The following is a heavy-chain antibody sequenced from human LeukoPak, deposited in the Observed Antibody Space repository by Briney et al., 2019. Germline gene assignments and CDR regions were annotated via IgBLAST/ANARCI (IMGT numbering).Heavy chain of an antibody. J-gene: IGHJ6*04. CDR3: AELGITMIGGV. V-gene: IGHV3-48*03. CDR2: ISSSGSTI. Sequence: GWSLRLSCAASGFTFSSYEMNWVRQAPGKVLELVSYISSSGSTIYYADSVKGRFTISRDNAKNSLYLQMNSLRAEDTAVYYCAELGITMIGGVWGKGTTVTISS. CDR1: GFTFSSYE. D-gene: IGHD3-10*02.